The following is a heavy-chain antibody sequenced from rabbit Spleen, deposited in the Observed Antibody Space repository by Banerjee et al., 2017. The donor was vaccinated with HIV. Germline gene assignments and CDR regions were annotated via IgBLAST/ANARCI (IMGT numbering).Heavy chain of an antibody. CDR1: GFSFSTDYY. Sequence: QQQLEESGGGLVKPGGTLTLTCTASGFSFSTDYYMCWVRQAPGKGLECIACIYGEVIGSTYYATWAKGRFTISKTSSTAVTLQMTSLAAADTATYFCAKAIAGSGDWFLFDLWGPGTLVTVS. D-gene: IGHD8-1*01. V-gene: IGHV1S45*01. CDR2: IYGEVIGST. J-gene: IGHJ4*01. CDR3: AKAIAGSGDWFLFDL.